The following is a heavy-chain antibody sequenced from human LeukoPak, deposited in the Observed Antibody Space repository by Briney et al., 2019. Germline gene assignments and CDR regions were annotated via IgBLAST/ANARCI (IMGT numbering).Heavy chain of an antibody. D-gene: IGHD3-22*01. CDR1: GFTFSSYS. Sequence: GGSLRLSCAASGFTFSSYSMNWVRQAPGKGLGWVSSISSSSSYIYYADSVKGRFTISRDNSKNTLYLQMNSLRAEDTAVYYCAKSYYYDSSGYTYYFDYWGQGTLVTVSS. V-gene: IGHV3-21*04. J-gene: IGHJ4*02. CDR2: ISSSSSYI. CDR3: AKSYYYDSSGYTYYFDY.